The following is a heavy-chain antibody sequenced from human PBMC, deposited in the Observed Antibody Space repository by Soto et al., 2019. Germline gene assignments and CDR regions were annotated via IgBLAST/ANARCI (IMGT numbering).Heavy chain of an antibody. CDR2: IDPSDSYT. Sequence: EVQLVQSGAEVKKPGESLRISCKGSGYSFTSYWISWVRQMPGKGLEWMGRIDPSDSYTNYSPSFQGHVTISADKSISTAYLQWSSLKASDTAMYYCARAFYYYDSSGYLYDAFDIWGQGTMVTVSS. CDR3: ARAFYYYDSSGYLYDAFDI. J-gene: IGHJ3*02. CDR1: GYSFTSYW. V-gene: IGHV5-10-1*03. D-gene: IGHD3-22*01.